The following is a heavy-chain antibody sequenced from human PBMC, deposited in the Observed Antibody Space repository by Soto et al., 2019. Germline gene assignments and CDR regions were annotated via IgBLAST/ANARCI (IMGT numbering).Heavy chain of an antibody. J-gene: IGHJ6*03. CDR2: MNPNSGNT. CDR1: GYTFTSYD. CDR3: ARSGSGSYFLRYYYYMDV. V-gene: IGHV1-8*01. D-gene: IGHD3-10*01. Sequence: ASVKVSCKASGYTFTSYDINWVRQATGQGLEWMGWMNPNSGNTGYAQKFQGRVTMTGNTSISTAYMELSSLRSEDTAVYYCARSGSGSYFLRYYYYMDVWGKGTTVTVSS.